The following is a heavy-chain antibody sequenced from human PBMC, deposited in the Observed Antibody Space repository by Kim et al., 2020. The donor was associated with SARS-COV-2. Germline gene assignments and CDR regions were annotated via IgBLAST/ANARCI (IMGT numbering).Heavy chain of an antibody. V-gene: IGHV4-34*01. CDR2: INHSGST. Sequence: SETLSLTCAVYGGSFSGYYWSWIRQPPGKGLEWIGEINHSGSTNYNPSLKSRVTISVDTSKNQFSLKLSSVTAADTAVYYCARGFDNYDILTGYRYYFDYWGQGTLVTVSS. J-gene: IGHJ4*02. CDR1: GGSFSGYY. CDR3: ARGFDNYDILTGYRYYFDY. D-gene: IGHD3-9*01.